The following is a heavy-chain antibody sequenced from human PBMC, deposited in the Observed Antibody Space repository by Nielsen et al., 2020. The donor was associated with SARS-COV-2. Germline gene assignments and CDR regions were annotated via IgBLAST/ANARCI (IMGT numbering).Heavy chain of an antibody. Sequence: GGSLRLSCAASGFTFSSYGMHWVRQAPGKGLEWVAVIWYDGSNKYYADSVKGRFTISRDNSKNTLYLQMNSLRAEDTAVYYCARDLEDIVVVSAADVHADYYYYYGMDVWGQGTTVTVSS. D-gene: IGHD2-2*01. V-gene: IGHV3-33*01. CDR1: GFTFSSYG. J-gene: IGHJ6*02. CDR3: ARDLEDIVVVSAADVHADYYYYYGMDV. CDR2: IWYDGSNK.